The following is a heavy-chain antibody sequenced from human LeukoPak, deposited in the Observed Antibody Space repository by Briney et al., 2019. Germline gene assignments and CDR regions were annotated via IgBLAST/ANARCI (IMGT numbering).Heavy chain of an antibody. CDR2: ITSGGGST. Sequence: GGSLRLSCAASGFTFSTYAMGWVRQAPGKGLEWVSAITSGGGSTYYADSVKGRFTISRDNSKNTLYLQMNGLRAEDTAIYYCAKDAAGARIPFDYWGQGTLVTVSS. V-gene: IGHV3-23*01. J-gene: IGHJ4*02. CDR3: AKDAAGARIPFDY. CDR1: GFTFSTYA. D-gene: IGHD1-26*01.